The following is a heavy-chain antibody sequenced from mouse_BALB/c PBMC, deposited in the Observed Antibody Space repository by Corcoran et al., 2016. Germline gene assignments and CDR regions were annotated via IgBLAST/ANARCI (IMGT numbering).Heavy chain of an antibody. CDR1: GYTFTNYG. J-gene: IGHJ3*01. D-gene: IGHD1-1*01. CDR2: INTYTGEP. V-gene: IGHV9-3-1*01. Sequence: QIQLVQSGPELKKPGETVKISCKASGYTFTNYGMNWVKQAPGKGLKWMGWINTYTGEPTYADDFKGRFAFSLETSASTAYLQINNLKNEDTATYFCARSDVSSWFAYWGQGTLVTVSA. CDR3: ARSDVSSWFAY.